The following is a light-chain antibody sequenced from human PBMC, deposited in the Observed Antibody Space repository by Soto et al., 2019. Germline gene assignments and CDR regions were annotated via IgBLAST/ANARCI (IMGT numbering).Light chain of an antibody. J-gene: IGLJ3*02. V-gene: IGLV1-40*01. CDR2: ANK. Sequence: QSVLTQPPSVSGAPGQRVTISCTGHHSNIGAGYDVHWYQQLPGTAPKLLMYANKNRPSGVPDRFSGSKSGTSASLAITGLQAEDEADYYCQSYDSSLSGYVFGGGTQLTVL. CDR1: HSNIGAGYD. CDR3: QSYDSSLSGYV.